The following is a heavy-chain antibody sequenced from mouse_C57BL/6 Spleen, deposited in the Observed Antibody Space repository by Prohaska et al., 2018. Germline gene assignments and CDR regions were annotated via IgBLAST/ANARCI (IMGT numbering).Heavy chain of an antibody. CDR2: INPNNGGT. D-gene: IGHD2-2*01. V-gene: IGHV1-22*01. CDR3: ARAKGSTMVTTTGYYYAMDY. J-gene: IGHJ4*01. Sequence: HGKSLEWIGYINPNNGGTSYNQKFKGKATLTVNKSSSTAYMELRSLTSEDSAVYYCARAKGSTMVTTTGYYYAMDYWGQGTSVTVSS.